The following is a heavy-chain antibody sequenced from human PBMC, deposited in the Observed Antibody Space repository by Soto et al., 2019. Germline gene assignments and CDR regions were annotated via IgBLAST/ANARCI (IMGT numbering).Heavy chain of an antibody. V-gene: IGHV1-18*01. D-gene: IGHD6-13*01. CDR3: ARDFTKSSSWPYYFDY. CDR1: GYTFTTYG. CDR2: ISDYSGST. J-gene: IGHJ4*02. Sequence: QVQLVQSGAEVKKPGASVKVSCKASGYTFTTYGISWVRQAPGQGLEWMGWISDYSGSTKFAQKLQGRVTMTTDTSTTTAYMELRSLTSDDTAVYYCARDFTKSSSWPYYFDYWGQGTLVTVSS.